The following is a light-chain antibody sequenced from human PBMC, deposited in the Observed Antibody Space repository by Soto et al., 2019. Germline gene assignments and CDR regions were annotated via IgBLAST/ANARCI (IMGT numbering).Light chain of an antibody. Sequence: QSALTQPASVSGSPGQSITISCTGANSDIGDWNYVSLYQQSPGKAPKLIIYEVNYLPSGVSYRFSGSKSGNTASLTISGLQAEDEADYYCSSYAGSNNLGVFGTGTKVTV. J-gene: IGLJ1*01. CDR1: NSDIGDWNY. CDR2: EVN. V-gene: IGLV2-14*01. CDR3: SSYAGSNNLGV.